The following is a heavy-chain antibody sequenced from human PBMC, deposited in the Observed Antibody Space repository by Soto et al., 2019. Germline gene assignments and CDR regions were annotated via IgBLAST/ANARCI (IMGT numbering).Heavy chain of an antibody. CDR3: AKALAVAGAFDY. J-gene: IGHJ4*02. Sequence: EVQLVESGGGLVQPGRSLRLSCAASGFTFDDYAMHWVRQAPGKGLEWVSGISWNSGSIGYADSVKGRFTISRDNANNSLYLQMNSLRAEDTALYYCAKALAVAGAFDYWGQGTLVTVSS. CDR2: ISWNSGSI. D-gene: IGHD6-19*01. CDR1: GFTFDDYA. V-gene: IGHV3-9*01.